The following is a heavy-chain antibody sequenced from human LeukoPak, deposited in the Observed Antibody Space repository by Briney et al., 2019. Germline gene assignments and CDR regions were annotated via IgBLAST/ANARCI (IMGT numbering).Heavy chain of an antibody. CDR3: AKGFLPTATIAAARTSTFDY. D-gene: IGHD6-13*01. V-gene: IGHV3-23*01. Sequence: HPGGSLRLSCAASGFTFSSYEMSWVRQAPGKGLEWVSAISGSGGSTYYADSVKGRFTISRDNSKNTLYLQMNSLRAEDTAVYYCAKGFLPTATIAAARTSTFDYWGQGTLVTVSS. CDR1: GFTFSSYE. J-gene: IGHJ4*02. CDR2: ISGSGGST.